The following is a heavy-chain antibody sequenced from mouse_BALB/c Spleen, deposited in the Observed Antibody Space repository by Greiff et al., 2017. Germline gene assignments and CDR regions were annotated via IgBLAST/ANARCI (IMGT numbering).Heavy chain of an antibody. Sequence: EVHLVESGGDLVKPGGSLKLSCAASGFTFSSYGMSWVRQTPDKRLEWVATISSGGSYTYYPDSVKGRFTISRDNAKNTLYLQMSSLKSEDTAMYYCASGDGVYYAMDYWGQGTSVTVSS. CDR2: ISSGGSYT. J-gene: IGHJ4*01. CDR1: GFTFSSYG. V-gene: IGHV5-6*01. CDR3: ASGDGVYYAMDY.